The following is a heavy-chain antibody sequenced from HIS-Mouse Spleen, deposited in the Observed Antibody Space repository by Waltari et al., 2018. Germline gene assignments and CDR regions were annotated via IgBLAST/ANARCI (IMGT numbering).Heavy chain of an antibody. J-gene: IGHJ2*01. Sequence: QLHLQESGPGLVKPSATLSLTSTAPGGSLSTSSYSRVRIRQPPGKGLEWIGSICYSGSTSYNPSLKSRVTISVDTSKNQFSLKLSSVTAADTAVYYCAREIPYSSSWYDWYFDLWGRGTLVTVSS. CDR2: ICYSGST. V-gene: IGHV4-39*07. CDR1: GGSLSTSSYS. CDR3: AREIPYSSSWYDWYFDL. D-gene: IGHD6-13*01.